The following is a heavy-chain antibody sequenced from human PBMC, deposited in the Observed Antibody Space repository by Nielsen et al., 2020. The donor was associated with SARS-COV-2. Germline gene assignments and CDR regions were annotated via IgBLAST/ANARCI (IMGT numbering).Heavy chain of an antibody. D-gene: IGHD3-16*02. V-gene: IGHV1-2*02. J-gene: IGHJ6*02. CDR1: GYTFTSYG. Sequence: ASVKVSCKASGYTFTSYGISWVRQAPGQGLEWMGWINPNSGGTNYAQKFQGRVTMTRDTSISTAYMELSRLRSDDTAVYYCARGWGELSSGSMDVWGQGTTVTVSS. CDR3: ARGWGELSSGSMDV. CDR2: INPNSGGT.